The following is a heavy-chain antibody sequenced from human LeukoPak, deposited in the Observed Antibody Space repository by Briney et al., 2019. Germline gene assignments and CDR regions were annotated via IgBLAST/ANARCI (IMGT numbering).Heavy chain of an antibody. CDR1: GLTFSSYA. Sequence: GGSLRLSCAASGLTFSSYAMSWVRQAPGKGLEWVSVISGSGGSTYYADSVKGRFTISRDNSKNTLYLQMNSLRAEDTAVYYCAKSDRLYSGSYYFDYWGQGTLVTVSS. J-gene: IGHJ4*02. D-gene: IGHD1-26*01. CDR2: ISGSGGST. V-gene: IGHV3-23*01. CDR3: AKSDRLYSGSYYFDY.